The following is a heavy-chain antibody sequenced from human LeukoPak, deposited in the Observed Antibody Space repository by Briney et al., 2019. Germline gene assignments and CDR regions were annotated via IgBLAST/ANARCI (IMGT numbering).Heavy chain of an antibody. CDR1: GGSISSYY. CDR3: AGGLDSGGYDYYYYGMDV. V-gene: IGHV4-4*07. J-gene: IGHJ6*02. D-gene: IGHD1-26*01. Sequence: SETLTLTCTVSGGSISSYYWRWIRQPAGKGLECIGRIYSSWSTNCNPSLKGRVTMSVDTSKIQFSLKRSSVDAAATAVYYCAGGLDSGGYDYYYYGMDVWGQGTTVTVSS. CDR2: IYSSWST.